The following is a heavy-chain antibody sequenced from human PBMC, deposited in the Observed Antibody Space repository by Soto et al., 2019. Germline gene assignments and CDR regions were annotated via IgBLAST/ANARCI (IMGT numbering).Heavy chain of an antibody. D-gene: IGHD4-17*01. V-gene: IGHV4-34*01. CDR3: ARVWGDYDTFDY. CDR2: INHSGST. CDR1: GGSFSGYY. Sequence: SETLSLTCAVYGGSFSGYYWTWIRQPPGTGLEWIGEINHSGSTNYNPSHKSRITISVDTSKNQFSLKLTSVTAADTAVYYCARVWGDYDTFDYWGQGTLVTVSS. J-gene: IGHJ4*02.